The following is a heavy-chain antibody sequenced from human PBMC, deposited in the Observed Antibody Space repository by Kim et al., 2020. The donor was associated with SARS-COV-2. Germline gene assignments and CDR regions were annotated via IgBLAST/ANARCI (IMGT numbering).Heavy chain of an antibody. J-gene: IGHJ6*02. CDR3: ARGNYYESVSLSDYYNGMDV. CDR2: ISYDGRNK. V-gene: IGHV3-30-3*01. D-gene: IGHD3-10*01. Sequence: GGSLRLSCAASGLSFDSAAMNWVRQAPGKGLEWVAVISYDGRNKEYADSVKGRFTISRDNPKSTLYLQMNSLRAEDTAVYYRARGNYYESVSLSDYYNGMDVWGQGTTVTVSS. CDR1: GLSFDSAA.